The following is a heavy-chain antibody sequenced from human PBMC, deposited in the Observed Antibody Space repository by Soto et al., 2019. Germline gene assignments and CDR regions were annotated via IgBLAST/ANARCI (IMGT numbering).Heavy chain of an antibody. D-gene: IGHD1-26*01. CDR1: GDSVSSDNYY. CDR2: IYSSGST. Sequence: PSETLSLTCTVSGDSVSSDNYYWTWIRQPPGKGLEWIGYIYSSGSTNYNPSLKSRVTISVDTSRNQLSLKLTSVTAADTAVYYCAGADSGNYYHGFQMWGQGKMVTVS. V-gene: IGHV4-61*01. J-gene: IGHJ3*02. CDR3: AGADSGNYYHGFQM.